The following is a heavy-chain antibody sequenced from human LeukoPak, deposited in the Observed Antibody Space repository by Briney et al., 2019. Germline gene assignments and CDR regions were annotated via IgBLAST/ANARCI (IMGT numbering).Heavy chain of an antibody. D-gene: IGHD2-2*01. CDR1: GYTLTELS. CDR3: VLGYCSSTSCPRIGWFDP. V-gene: IGHV1-24*01. J-gene: IGHJ5*02. Sequence: GASVKVSCKVSGYTLTELSMHWVRQAPAKGLEWMGGFDPEDGETIYAQKFQGRVTMTEDTSTDTAYMELSSLRSEDTAVYYCVLGYCSSTSCPRIGWFDPWGQGTLVTVSS. CDR2: FDPEDGET.